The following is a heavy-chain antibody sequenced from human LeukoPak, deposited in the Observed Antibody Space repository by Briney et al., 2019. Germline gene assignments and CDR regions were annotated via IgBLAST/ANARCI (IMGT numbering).Heavy chain of an antibody. D-gene: IGHD3-3*01. V-gene: IGHV4-34*01. Sequence: SETLSLTCAVYGGSFSGYYWSWIRQPPGKGLEWIGEINHSGSTNYNPSLKSRVTISVDTSKNQFSLKLSSVTAADTAVYFCARNRGGYYDFWSGYYPNWFDPWGQGILVTVSS. CDR1: GGSFSGYY. CDR2: INHSGST. CDR3: ARNRGGYYDFWSGYYPNWFDP. J-gene: IGHJ5*02.